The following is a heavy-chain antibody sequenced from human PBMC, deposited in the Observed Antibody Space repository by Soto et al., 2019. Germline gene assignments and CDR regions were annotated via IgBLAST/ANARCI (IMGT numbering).Heavy chain of an antibody. CDR2: ISSSSSTI. Sequence: EVQLVESGGGLVQPGGSLRLSCAASGFTFSSYSMNWVRQAPGKGLEWVSYISSSSSTIYYADSVKGRVTISRDNAKNSLYLQMNSLRDEDTAVYYCARGADYDSSGIRLNWFDPWGXGT. V-gene: IGHV3-48*02. J-gene: IGHJ5*02. D-gene: IGHD3-22*01. CDR1: GFTFSSYS. CDR3: ARGADYDSSGIRLNWFDP.